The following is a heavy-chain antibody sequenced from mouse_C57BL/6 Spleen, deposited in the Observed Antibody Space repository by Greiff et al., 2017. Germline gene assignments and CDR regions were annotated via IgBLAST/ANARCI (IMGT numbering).Heavy chain of an antibody. V-gene: IGHV1-53*01. D-gene: IGHD2-1*01. CDR2: INPSNGGT. Sequence: QVQLQQPGTELVKPGASVKLSCKASGYTFTSYWMHWVKQRPGQGLEWIGNINPSNGGTNYNEKFKSKATLTVDKSSSTAYMQLSSLTSEDAAVYCCARGGIYYGNGDAMDYWGQGTSVTVSS. CDR1: GYTFTSYW. J-gene: IGHJ4*01. CDR3: ARGGIYYGNGDAMDY.